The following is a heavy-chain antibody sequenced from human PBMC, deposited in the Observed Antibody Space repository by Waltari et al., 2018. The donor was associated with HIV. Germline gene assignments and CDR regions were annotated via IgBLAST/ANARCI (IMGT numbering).Heavy chain of an antibody. D-gene: IGHD2-2*01. V-gene: IGHV4-39*01. Sequence: QLQLQESGPGLVKPSETLSLTCTVSGGSISSNSYYWGWRRQPHGEGLQCIGSIYYSGNTYSNPSLKSRVTISVYTSKNQFSLTLGSVTAADTAVYYFARSYCSSTSCYAVGALDIWGQGTMVTVSA. CDR1: GGSISSNSYY. CDR2: IYYSGNT. J-gene: IGHJ3*02. CDR3: ARSYCSSTSCYAVGALDI.